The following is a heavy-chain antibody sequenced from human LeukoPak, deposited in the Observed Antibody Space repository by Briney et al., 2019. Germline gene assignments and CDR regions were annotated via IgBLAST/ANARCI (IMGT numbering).Heavy chain of an antibody. V-gene: IGHV1-8*02. CDR3: ARGDSYVDTAMVDY. CDR2: MNPNSGNT. J-gene: IGHJ4*02. Sequence: ASVKVSCKASGYTFTSYGISWVRQATGQGLEWMGWMNPNSGNTGYAQKFQGRVTMTRNTSISTAYMELSSLRSEDTAVYYCARGDSYVDTAMVDYWGQGTLVTVSS. D-gene: IGHD5-18*01. CDR1: GYTFTSYG.